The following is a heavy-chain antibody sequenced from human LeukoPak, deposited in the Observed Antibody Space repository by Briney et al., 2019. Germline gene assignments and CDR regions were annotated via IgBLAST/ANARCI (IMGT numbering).Heavy chain of an antibody. CDR2: IYHSGST. V-gene: IGHV4-4*02. D-gene: IGHD7-27*01. CDR1: GFTFSSYW. Sequence: GSLRLSCAASGFTFSSYWMSWVRQPPGKGLEWIGEIYHSGSTNYNPSLKSRVTISVDKSKNQFSLKLSSVTAADTAVYYCARDPVGRSAPGDAFDIWGQGTMVTVSS. CDR3: ARDPVGRSAPGDAFDI. J-gene: IGHJ3*02.